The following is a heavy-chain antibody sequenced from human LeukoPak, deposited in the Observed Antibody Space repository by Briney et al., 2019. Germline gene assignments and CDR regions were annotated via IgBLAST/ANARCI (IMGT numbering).Heavy chain of an antibody. D-gene: IGHD2/OR15-2a*01. CDR3: AKDYFGSLEY. CDR2: IKSDGGT. CDR1: GFAFSVSW. V-gene: IGHV3-74*03. Sequence: GGSLSLSCAASGFAFSVSWMHRVRQAPGKGLVWVSVIKSDGGTAYADSVKGRFTISRDNAKNTVYLQMNSLRDEDTAVYYCAKDYFGSLEYWGQGTLVTVSS. J-gene: IGHJ4*02.